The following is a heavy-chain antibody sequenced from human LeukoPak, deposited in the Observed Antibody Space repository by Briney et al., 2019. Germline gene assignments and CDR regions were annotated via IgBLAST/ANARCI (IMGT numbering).Heavy chain of an antibody. V-gene: IGHV3-66*01. CDR2: IYSGGST. CDR1: GFTVSSNY. D-gene: IGHD5-12*01. CDR3: ARDQYEYSGYDFDY. J-gene: IGHJ4*02. Sequence: PGGSLRLSCAASGFTVSSNYMSWVRQAPGKGLEWVSVIYSGGSTYYADSVKGRFTIPRDNSKNTLYLQMNSLRAEDTAVYYCARDQYEYSGYDFDYWGQGTLVTVSS.